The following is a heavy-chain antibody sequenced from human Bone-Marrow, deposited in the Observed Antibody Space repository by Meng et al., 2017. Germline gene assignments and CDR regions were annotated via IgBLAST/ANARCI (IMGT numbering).Heavy chain of an antibody. V-gene: IGHV1-69*06. D-gene: IGHD3-22*01. Sequence: SVKVSCKASGGTFSSYAISWVRQAPGQGLEWMGGIIPIFGTANYAQKFQGRVTITADKSTSTAYMELSSLRSEDTAVYYCARDDRYYESRGSYTWGQGTLVTVSS. J-gene: IGHJ5*02. CDR1: GGTFSSYA. CDR3: ARDDRYYESRGSYT. CDR2: IIPIFGTA.